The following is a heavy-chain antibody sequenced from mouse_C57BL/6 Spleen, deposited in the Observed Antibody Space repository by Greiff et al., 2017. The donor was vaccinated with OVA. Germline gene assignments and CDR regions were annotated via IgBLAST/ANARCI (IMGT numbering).Heavy chain of an antibody. D-gene: IGHD2-12*01. CDR2: ISSGGSYT. Sequence: EVQRVESGGDLVKPGGSLKLSCAASGFTFSSYGMSWVRQTPDKRLEWVATISSGGSYTYYPDSVKGRFTISRDNAKNTLYLQMSSLKSEDTAMYYCARSLLYSPFAYWGQGTLVTVSP. CDR3: ARSLLYSPFAY. J-gene: IGHJ3*01. CDR1: GFTFSSYG. V-gene: IGHV5-6*01.